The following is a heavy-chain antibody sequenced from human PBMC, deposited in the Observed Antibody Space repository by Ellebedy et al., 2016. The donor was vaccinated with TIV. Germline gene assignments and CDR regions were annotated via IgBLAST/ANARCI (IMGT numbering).Heavy chain of an antibody. D-gene: IGHD5-24*01. J-gene: IGHJ6*02. CDR2: MSYNGGDK. CDR3: ARLMEVATVVYYYGMDV. Sequence: GGSLRLXCAASGFTFSDYAMHWVRQAPGKGLEWVAVMSYNGGDKYHADFVQGRFTISRDNSRNTLYLQMNSLRGEDTAVYYCARLMEVATVVYYYGMDVWGQGTTVTVSS. CDR1: GFTFSDYA. V-gene: IGHV3-30-3*01.